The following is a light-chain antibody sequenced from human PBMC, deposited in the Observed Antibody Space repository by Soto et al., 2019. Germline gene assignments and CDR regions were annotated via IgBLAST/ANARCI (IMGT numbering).Light chain of an antibody. V-gene: IGKV3-20*01. CDR3: QQYGTSPLT. CDR1: QSVSSN. CDR2: GAS. J-gene: IGKJ4*01. Sequence: EVVMTQSPATLSVSPGERATLSCRASQSVSSNLAWYQQKPGQAPRLLIYGASGRATGIPDRFSGSGSGTDFTLTISSLEPEDFAVYFCQQYGTSPLTFGGGTKVDIK.